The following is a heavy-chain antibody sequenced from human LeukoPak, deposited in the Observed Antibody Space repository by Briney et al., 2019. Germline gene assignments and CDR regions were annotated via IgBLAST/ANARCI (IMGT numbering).Heavy chain of an antibody. J-gene: IGHJ5*02. V-gene: IGHV3-15*01. D-gene: IGHD5-12*01. CDR1: GFTFSNTW. CDR3: TTDLLVDIVATIGNPNWFDP. CDR2: IKSKTEGETI. Sequence: GGSLRLSCAASGFTFSNTWMSWVRQAPGKGLEWVARIKSKTEGETIDYSAPVKGRFTISRDDSKNTLYLQMNSLKTEDTAVYYCTTDLLVDIVATIGNPNWFDPWGQGTLVTVSS.